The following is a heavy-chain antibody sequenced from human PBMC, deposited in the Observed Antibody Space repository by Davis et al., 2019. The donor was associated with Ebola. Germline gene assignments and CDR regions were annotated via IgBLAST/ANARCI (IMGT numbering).Heavy chain of an antibody. CDR3: ARSSSCFDY. CDR2: IYYSGST. D-gene: IGHD6-13*01. Sequence: MPSETLSLTCTVSGGSISSYYWSWIRQPPGKGLEWIGYIYYSGSTNYNPSLKSRVTISVDTSKNQFSLKLSSVTAADTAVYYCARSSSCFDYWGQGTLVTVSS. J-gene: IGHJ4*02. CDR1: GGSISSYY. V-gene: IGHV4-59*01.